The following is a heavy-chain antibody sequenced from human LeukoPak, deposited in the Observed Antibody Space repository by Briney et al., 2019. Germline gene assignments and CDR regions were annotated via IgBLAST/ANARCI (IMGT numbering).Heavy chain of an antibody. CDR2: IYNSGTT. J-gene: IGHJ4*02. CDR1: GGSISSSTYY. CDR3: ARTSRPGRNFGVDY. V-gene: IGHV4-31*03. Sequence: KTSETLSLTCTVSGGSISSSTYYWNWIRQYPGKGLEWIGYIYNSGTTYYNPSLKSRVTISVDTSKNQFSLKLSSVTAADTAVYYCARTSRPGRNFGVDYWGQGTLVTVSS. D-gene: IGHD3-3*01.